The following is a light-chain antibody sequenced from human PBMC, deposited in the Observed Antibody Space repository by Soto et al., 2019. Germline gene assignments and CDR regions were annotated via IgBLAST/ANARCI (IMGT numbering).Light chain of an antibody. CDR3: SSFTSINTWV. CDR2: EVR. CDR1: SRDVGGYNY. Sequence: QSALTQPSSVSGSPGQSITISCTGTSRDVGGYNYFCWYQQPPGKAPKLRIYEVRKRPAGVSNLFSGTKSGNTASLTISGLPAEDEADYYCSSFTSINTWVFGGGTKVTVL. J-gene: IGLJ3*02. V-gene: IGLV2-14*01.